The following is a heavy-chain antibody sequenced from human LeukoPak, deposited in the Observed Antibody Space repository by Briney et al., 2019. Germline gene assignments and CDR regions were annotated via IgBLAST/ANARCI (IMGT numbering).Heavy chain of an antibody. D-gene: IGHD4-17*01. V-gene: IGHV4-34*01. CDR2: INHSGST. J-gene: IGHJ5*01. CDR3: ARGGGGSSTVTIYWFDS. CDR1: GGSFSGYY. Sequence: SETLSLTCAVYGGSFSGYYWSWIHQPPGKGLEWIGEINHSGSTNYNPSLKSRVTISVDTSKNQFSLVLNSVTAADTAVYYCARGGGGSSTVTIYWFDSWGQGTLVTVSS.